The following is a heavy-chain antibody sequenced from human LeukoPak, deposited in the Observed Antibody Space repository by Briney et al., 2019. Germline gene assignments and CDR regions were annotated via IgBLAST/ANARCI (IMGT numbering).Heavy chain of an antibody. CDR3: ARDRGYDILTGYSRFDY. V-gene: IGHV3-21*01. Sequence: GGSLRLSCAASGFTFSSYSMNWVRQAPGKGLEWVSSISSSSSYIYYADLVKGRFTISRDNAKNSLYLQMNSLRAEDTAVYYCARDRGYDILTGYSRFDYWGQGTLVTVSS. CDR2: ISSSSSYI. J-gene: IGHJ4*02. CDR1: GFTFSSYS. D-gene: IGHD3-9*01.